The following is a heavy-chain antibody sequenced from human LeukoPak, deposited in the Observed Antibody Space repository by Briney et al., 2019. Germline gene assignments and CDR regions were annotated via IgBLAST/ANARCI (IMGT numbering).Heavy chain of an antibody. CDR1: GFTFSIYS. CDR2: VSNSSSTI. CDR3: ARGVRRFLEWVSMDV. V-gene: IGHV3-48*01. J-gene: IGHJ6*03. Sequence: GGSLRLSCAASGFTFSIYSMNWVRQAPGKGLEWVSYVSNSSSTIYYADSVKGRFTISRDNAKNSLYLQMNSLRAEDTAVYYCARGVRRFLEWVSMDVWGKGTAVTVSS. D-gene: IGHD3-3*01.